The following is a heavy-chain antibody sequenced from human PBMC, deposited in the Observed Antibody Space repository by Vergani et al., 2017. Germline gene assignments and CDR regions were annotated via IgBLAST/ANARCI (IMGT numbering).Heavy chain of an antibody. CDR1: GYSISSGYY. V-gene: IGHV4-61*02. J-gene: IGHJ4*02. CDR3: ARGSCLGGRCYKPLFDY. Sequence: QVQLQESGPGLVKPSETLSLTCTVSGYSISSGYYWSWIRQPAGKGLGWIGRIHTSGSTNYNPSLKSRVTMSEDTSKNQFSLNMSSVTPAETAVYFCARGSCLGGRCYKPLFDYWGQGILVTVSS. D-gene: IGHD2-15*01. CDR2: IHTSGST.